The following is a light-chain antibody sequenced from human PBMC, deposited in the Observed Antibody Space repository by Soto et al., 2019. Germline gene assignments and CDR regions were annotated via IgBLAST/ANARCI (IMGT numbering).Light chain of an antibody. CDR3: QQRNVWPPIT. CDR1: QSIRTS. J-gene: IGKJ5*01. CDR2: DAS. V-gene: IGKV3-11*01. Sequence: EVVLTPSPATLSLSPGGRATLSCRASQSIRTSLAWYQQKPGQAPRLVIFDASNRANGVPARFGGSGSGTDFTLTINSLEPEDFAVYYCQQRNVWPPITFGQGTRLEIK.